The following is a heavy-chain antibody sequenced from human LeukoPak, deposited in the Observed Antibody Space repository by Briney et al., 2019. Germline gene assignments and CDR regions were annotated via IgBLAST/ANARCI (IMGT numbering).Heavy chain of an antibody. Sequence: AGGSLRLSCAASGFTFISYAMSWVRQAPGKGLEWVSAISGSGGSTYYADSVKGRFTISRDNSKNTLYLQMNSLRAEHTAVYYCAKVSAATIFGVVITYYYYYYGMDVWGQGTTVTVSS. CDR3: AKVSAATIFGVVITYYYYYYGMDV. CDR2: ISGSGGST. J-gene: IGHJ6*02. D-gene: IGHD3-3*01. V-gene: IGHV3-23*01. CDR1: GFTFISYA.